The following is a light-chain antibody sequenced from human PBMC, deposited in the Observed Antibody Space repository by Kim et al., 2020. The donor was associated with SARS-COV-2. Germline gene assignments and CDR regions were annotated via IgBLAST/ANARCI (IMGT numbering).Light chain of an antibody. V-gene: IGLV3-1*01. CDR3: QAWDSSTHNYV. Sequence: SYELTQPPSVSVSPGQTASITCSGYKLRGKYVSWYQQKPGQSPVVVIYQDNQRPSGIPERFSGSNSGNTATLTISGTQAMDEADYYCQAWDSSTHNYVFGAGTKVTVL. J-gene: IGLJ1*01. CDR2: QDN. CDR1: KLRGKY.